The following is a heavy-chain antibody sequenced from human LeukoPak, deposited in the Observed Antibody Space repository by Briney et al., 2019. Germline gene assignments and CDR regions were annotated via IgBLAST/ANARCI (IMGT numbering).Heavy chain of an antibody. CDR3: ARDFLSYDGSENHFEDTFDI. J-gene: IGHJ3*02. V-gene: IGHV1-18*01. CDR2: IGAFNGNT. Sequence: ASVKVSCKASGYSFDRSGISWVRQAPGQGLEWLGWIGAFNGNTNYAQTLQGRVTMAADTSTTTAYMELWSLSSDDTAVYYCARDFLSYDGSENHFEDTFDIWGQGTMVTVSS. D-gene: IGHD3-22*01. CDR1: GYSFDRSG.